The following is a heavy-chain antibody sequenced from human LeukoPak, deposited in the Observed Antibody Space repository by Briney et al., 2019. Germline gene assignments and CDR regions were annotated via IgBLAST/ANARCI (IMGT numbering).Heavy chain of an antibody. V-gene: IGHV1-69*06. D-gene: IGHD3-22*01. CDR2: IIPIFGTA. CDR3: ARPGHLYDSSGYYSY. CDR1: GYTFTSYG. Sequence: SVKVSCKASGYTFTSYGISWVRQAPGQGLEWMGGIIPIFGTANYAQKFQGRVTITADKSTSTAYMELSSLRSEDTAVYYCARPGHLYDSSGYYSYWGQGTLVTVSS. J-gene: IGHJ4*02.